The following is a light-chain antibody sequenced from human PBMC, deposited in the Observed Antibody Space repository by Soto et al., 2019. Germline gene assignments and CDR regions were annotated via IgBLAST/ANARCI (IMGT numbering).Light chain of an antibody. CDR1: SSNIGVGYG. V-gene: IGLV1-40*01. Sequence: QSVLTQPPSVSGAPGQRVTISCTGGSSNIGVGYGVHWYQQLPGTAPKVLISGDDNRPSGVPDRFSGSKSGTSASLAITGLQAEDEADYYCQSYDRTLSGVVFGGGTKLTVL. CDR2: GDD. CDR3: QSYDRTLSGVV. J-gene: IGLJ3*02.